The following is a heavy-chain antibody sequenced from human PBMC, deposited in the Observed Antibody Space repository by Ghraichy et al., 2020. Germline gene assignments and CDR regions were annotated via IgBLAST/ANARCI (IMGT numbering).Heavy chain of an antibody. CDR2: INHSGST. Sequence: SQTLSLTCAVYGGSFSGYYWSWIRQPPGKGLEWIGEINHSGSTNYNPSLKSRVTISVDTSKNQFSLKLSSVTAADTAVYYCARWLQLEGYFQHWGQGTLVTVSS. J-gene: IGHJ1*01. CDR3: ARWLQLEGYFQH. CDR1: GGSFSGYY. D-gene: IGHD5-24*01. V-gene: IGHV4-34*01.